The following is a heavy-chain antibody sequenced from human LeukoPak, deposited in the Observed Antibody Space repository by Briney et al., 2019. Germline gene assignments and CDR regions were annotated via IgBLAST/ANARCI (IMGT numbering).Heavy chain of an antibody. V-gene: IGHV3-7*05. CDR1: GFTFSRSW. CDR2: IDQSGGRN. CDR3: ARDVEGGTFDI. J-gene: IGHJ3*02. Sequence: GSLRLSCAASGFTFSRSWMNWVRQAPGRGLEWVANIDQSGGRNNYVDSVKGRFTISRDNAKNSLFLEMSSLRADDTAVYFCARDVEGGTFDIWGQGTTVTVSS. D-gene: IGHD3-16*01.